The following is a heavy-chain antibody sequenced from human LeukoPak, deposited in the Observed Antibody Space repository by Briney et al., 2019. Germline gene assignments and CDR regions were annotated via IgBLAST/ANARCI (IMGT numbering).Heavy chain of an antibody. V-gene: IGHV3-30-3*01. J-gene: IGHJ4*02. CDR1: GFTFSSYA. Sequence: GGSLRLSCAASGFTFSSYAMHWVRQAPGKGLEWVAVISYDGSNKYYADSVKGRFTISRDNSKNTLYLQMNSLRAEDTAVYYCARSRTSQTYYYGSGSYEIGYWGQGTLVTVSS. CDR3: ARSRTSQTYYYGSGSYEIGY. CDR2: ISYDGSNK. D-gene: IGHD3-10*01.